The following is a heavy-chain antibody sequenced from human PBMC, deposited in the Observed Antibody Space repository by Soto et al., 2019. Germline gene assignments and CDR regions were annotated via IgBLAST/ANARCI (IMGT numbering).Heavy chain of an antibody. J-gene: IGHJ4*02. D-gene: IGHD4-4*01. CDR3: AKEGVRVTPYFDY. V-gene: IGHV3-30*18. Sequence: GGSLRLSCAASGFTFSSYGMHWVRQAPGKGLEWVAVISYDGSNKYYADSVKGRFTISRDNSKNTLYLQMNSLRAEDTAVYYCAKEGVRVTPYFDYWGQGTLVTVSS. CDR1: GFTFSSYG. CDR2: ISYDGSNK.